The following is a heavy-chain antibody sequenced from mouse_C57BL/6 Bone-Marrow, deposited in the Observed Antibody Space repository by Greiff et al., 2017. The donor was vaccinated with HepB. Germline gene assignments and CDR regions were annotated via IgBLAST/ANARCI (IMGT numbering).Heavy chain of an antibody. CDR2: IDPSDSYT. D-gene: IGHD2-1*01. J-gene: IGHJ4*01. V-gene: IGHV1-59*01. Sequence: VQLQQPGAELVRPGTSVKLSCKASGYTFTSYWMHWVKQRPGQGLEWIGVIDPSDSYTNYNQKFKGKATLTVDTSSSTAYMQLSSLTSEDSAVYYCATYRGKSDYAMDYWGQGTSVTVSS. CDR1: GYTFTSYW. CDR3: ATYRGKSDYAMDY.